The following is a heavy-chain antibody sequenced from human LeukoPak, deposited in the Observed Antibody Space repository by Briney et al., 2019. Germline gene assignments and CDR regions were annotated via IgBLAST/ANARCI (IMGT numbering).Heavy chain of an antibody. J-gene: IGHJ4*02. CDR3: ARDFFEGGYSYGSYFDY. Sequence: GGSLRLSCAASGFSFDSYAMHWVRQAPGKGLEWLAVISFDGGNKYYADSVKGRFIISRDNSKNTLYLEMNSLSAADTAVFYCARDFFEGGYSYGSYFDYWGQGTLVTVSS. CDR1: GFSFDSYA. D-gene: IGHD5-18*01. V-gene: IGHV3-30-3*01. CDR2: ISFDGGNK.